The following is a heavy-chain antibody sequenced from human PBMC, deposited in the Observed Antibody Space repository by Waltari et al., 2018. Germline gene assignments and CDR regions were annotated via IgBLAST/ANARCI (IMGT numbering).Heavy chain of an antibody. CDR3: AKSFRSSSKDYYFDY. J-gene: IGHJ4*02. CDR1: GFTFSSYA. V-gene: IGHV3-23*01. Sequence: EVQLLESGGGLVQPGGSLRLSCAASGFTFSSYAMSWVRQGPGKGLEWVSAISGSGGRTYCADSVKGRFTISRDNSKNTLYLQMNSLRAEDTAVYYCAKSFRSSSKDYYFDYWGQGTLVTVSS. D-gene: IGHD6-6*01. CDR2: ISGSGGRT.